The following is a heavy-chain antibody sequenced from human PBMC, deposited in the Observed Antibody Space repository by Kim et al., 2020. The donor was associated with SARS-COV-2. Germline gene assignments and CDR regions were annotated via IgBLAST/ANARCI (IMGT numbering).Heavy chain of an antibody. V-gene: IGHV1-69*01. Sequence: IPLFGTANYAQKFQGRVRITADESTSTAYMELSSLRSEDTAVYYCARHTVWGQGTLVTVSS. CDR3: ARHTV. J-gene: IGHJ4*02. CDR2: IPLFGTA.